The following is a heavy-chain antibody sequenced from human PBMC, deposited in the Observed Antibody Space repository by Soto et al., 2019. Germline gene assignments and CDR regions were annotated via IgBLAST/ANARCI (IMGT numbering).Heavy chain of an antibody. V-gene: IGHV3-30-3*01. CDR3: ARDGLLGYFDY. D-gene: IGHD3-16*01. CDR2: ISYDGSNE. CDR1: GFTFSSYA. J-gene: IGHJ4*02. Sequence: QVQLVESGGGVVQLGRSLRLSCAASGFTFSSYAMHWVRQAPGKGLEWVAVISYDGSNEYYADSVKGRFTISRDNSKKTLYLQMNSLRAEDTAVYYCARDGLLGYFDYWGQGTLVTVSS.